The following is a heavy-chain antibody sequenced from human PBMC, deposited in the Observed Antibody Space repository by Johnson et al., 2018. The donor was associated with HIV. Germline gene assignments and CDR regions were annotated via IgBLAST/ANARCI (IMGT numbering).Heavy chain of an antibody. Sequence: QVQLVESGGGVVQPGRSLRLSCAASGFTFSSYAMHWVRQAPGKGLEWVAVISYEGSNKSYADSVKGRFTISRDNSKNTLYLQMNSLRAEDTAVYYCAKESAFDIWGQGTMVTVSS. J-gene: IGHJ3*02. CDR2: ISYEGSNK. V-gene: IGHV3-30*04. CDR3: AKESAFDI. CDR1: GFTFSSYA.